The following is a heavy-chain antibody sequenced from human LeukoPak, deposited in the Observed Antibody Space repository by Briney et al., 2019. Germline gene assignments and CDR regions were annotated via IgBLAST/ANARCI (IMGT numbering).Heavy chain of an antibody. Sequence: PGGSLRLSCAASGFTLSSYAMHWVRPAPGEGLEWVAIISYDGSIKYYADSVKGRFTISRDNSKNTLSLQMNRLRTEDTALYYCARGSRWYGFDYWGQGTLVTVSS. CDR3: ARGSRWYGFDY. CDR1: GFTLSSYA. V-gene: IGHV3-30*04. CDR2: ISYDGSIK. J-gene: IGHJ4*02. D-gene: IGHD6-19*01.